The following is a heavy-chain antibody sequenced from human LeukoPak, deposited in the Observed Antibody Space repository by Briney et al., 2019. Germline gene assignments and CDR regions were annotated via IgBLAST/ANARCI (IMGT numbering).Heavy chain of an antibody. J-gene: IGHJ6*03. CDR3: ARESGYYDFWSGYYYYYMDV. V-gene: IGHV1-8*01. D-gene: IGHD3-3*01. CDR1: VYTFTSYD. CDR2: MNPNSGNT. Sequence: ASVKVSCKASVYTFTSYDINWVRQATGQGLEWMGWMNPNSGNTGYAQKVQGRVTMTRNTSISTAYMELSSLRSEDTAVYYCARESGYYDFWSGYYYYYMDVWGKGTTVTVSS.